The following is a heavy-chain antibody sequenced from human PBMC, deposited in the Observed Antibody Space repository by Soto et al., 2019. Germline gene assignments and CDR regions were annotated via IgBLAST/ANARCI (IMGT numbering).Heavy chain of an antibody. J-gene: IGHJ4*02. CDR1: GFTFSTYA. CDR2: ISGSGGTT. Sequence: EVQLLESGGGLVQPGGSLRLSCAASGFTFSTYAMSWVRQAPGKGPEWVSAISGSGGTTYYADSVKGRFTLSRDNSKDTLYLQMSSLRAEHTALYFCAKHLSGTALFDNCGQGTQVTVSS. V-gene: IGHV3-23*01. D-gene: IGHD1-26*01. CDR3: AKHLSGTALFDN.